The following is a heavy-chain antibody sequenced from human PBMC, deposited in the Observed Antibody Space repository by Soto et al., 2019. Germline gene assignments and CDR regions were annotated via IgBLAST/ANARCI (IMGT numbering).Heavy chain of an antibody. D-gene: IGHD6-25*01. CDR2: IFANGHT. V-gene: IGHV4-4*07. Sequence: SETLSLTCIVSGGSISEKYWNWVRQPPGKGLEWIGLIFANGHTDYNPSLKSRVTISVDRSKNQFSLKLSSVTAADTAVYYCARVAKYSSAPGLFDPWGQGXLVTVSS. CDR1: GGSISEKY. CDR3: ARVAKYSSAPGLFDP. J-gene: IGHJ5*02.